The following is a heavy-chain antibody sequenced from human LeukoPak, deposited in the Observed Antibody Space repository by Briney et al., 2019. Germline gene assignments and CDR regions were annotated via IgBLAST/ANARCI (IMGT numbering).Heavy chain of an antibody. Sequence: SETLSLTCTVSGGSISSGDYYWTWIRQPPRKGLEWIAYIYYTGSTYYNPSLKSRVTISVDTSKNQFSLKMTSLTAADTAVYYCARDNYDSSGYYEHALDLWGQGTMVTVSS. CDR3: ARDNYDSSGYYEHALDL. V-gene: IGHV4-30-4*01. CDR1: GGSISSGDYY. CDR2: IYYTGST. J-gene: IGHJ3*01. D-gene: IGHD3-22*01.